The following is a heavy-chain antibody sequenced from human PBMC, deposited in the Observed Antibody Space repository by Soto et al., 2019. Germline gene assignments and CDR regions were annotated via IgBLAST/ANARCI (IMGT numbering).Heavy chain of an antibody. J-gene: IGHJ4*02. D-gene: IGHD6-19*01. V-gene: IGHV3-7*02. CDR1: GFTFSSYW. Sequence: EVQLVESGGGLVQPGGSLRLSCAASGFTFSSYWMNWVRQAPGKGLEWVANIKQDGTEKHYVDSVKDRFTISRDNAKSSLHLQLNSLRADDTAVYYCAGGTGWFIDDWGQGTLVTVSS. CDR2: IKQDGTEK. CDR3: AGGTGWFIDD.